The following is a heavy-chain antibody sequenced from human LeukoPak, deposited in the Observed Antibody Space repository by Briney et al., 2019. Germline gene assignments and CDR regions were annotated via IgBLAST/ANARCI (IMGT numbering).Heavy chain of an antibody. Sequence: ASVKVSCKASGYTFTGYHMHWVRQAPGQGLEWMGWINPNSGGTNYAQKFQGRVTMTRDTSISTVYMELSRLRSDDTAVYYCARFIDYQDYFDYWGQGTLVTVSS. D-gene: IGHD4/OR15-4a*01. CDR2: INPNSGGT. CDR3: ARFIDYQDYFDY. V-gene: IGHV1-2*02. CDR1: GYTFTGYH. J-gene: IGHJ4*02.